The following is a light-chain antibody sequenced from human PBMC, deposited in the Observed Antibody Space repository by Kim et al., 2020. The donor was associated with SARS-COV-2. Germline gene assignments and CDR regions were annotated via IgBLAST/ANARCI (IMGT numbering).Light chain of an antibody. J-gene: IGLJ2*01. CDR3: QVWHSSSDHVV. Sequence: PAQTPSLPFSATLIGTASVHFSPPQPGQAPVSLIYYHRERPSGFPGRFSLSHSGNTATLSIIRVEAGDEADYYCQVWHSSSDHVVFGGGTQLTVL. CDR1: LIGTAS. V-gene: IGLV3-21*04. CDR2: YHR.